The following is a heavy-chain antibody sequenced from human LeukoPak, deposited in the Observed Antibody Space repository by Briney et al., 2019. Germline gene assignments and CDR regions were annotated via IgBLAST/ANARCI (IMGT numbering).Heavy chain of an antibody. Sequence: GGSLRLSCATSGFTFSGAWLGWFRQAPGKGLEWVSSISSSSSYIYYADSVKGRFTISRDNAKNSLYLQMNSLRAEDTAVYYCARGIAVAGTLDYWGQGTLVTVSS. CDR2: ISSSSSYI. J-gene: IGHJ4*02. CDR3: ARGIAVAGTLDY. D-gene: IGHD6-19*01. V-gene: IGHV3-21*01. CDR1: GFTFSGAW.